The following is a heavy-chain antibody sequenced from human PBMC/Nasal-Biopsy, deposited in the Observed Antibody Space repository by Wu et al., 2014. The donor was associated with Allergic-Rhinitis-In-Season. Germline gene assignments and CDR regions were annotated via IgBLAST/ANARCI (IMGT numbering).Heavy chain of an antibody. CDR3: AXEGRGSGYGVNFDH. J-gene: IGHJ4*02. CDR2: KSPDGTIQ. CDR1: GLTFRTYA. D-gene: IGHD5-12*01. Sequence: SCAASGLTFRTYAMHWVRQAPGKGLEWVAAKSPDGTIQYFADSVKGRFTISRDNSKNTLYLQMDSLRVEDTAVYYCAXEGRGSGYGVNFDHWGQGTLVSVSS. V-gene: IGHV3-30*04.